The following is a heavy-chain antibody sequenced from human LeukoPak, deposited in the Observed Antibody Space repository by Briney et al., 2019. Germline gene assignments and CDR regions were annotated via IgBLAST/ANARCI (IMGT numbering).Heavy chain of an antibody. CDR3: AREADDSSGYYFDNWFDP. V-gene: IGHV4-34*01. D-gene: IGHD3-22*01. Sequence: SETLSLTCAVYGGSFSGYYWSWIRQPPGKGLEWIGEINHSGSTNYNLSLKSRVTISVDTSKNQFSLKLSSVTAADTAVYYCAREADDSSGYYFDNWFDPWGQGTLVTVSS. J-gene: IGHJ5*02. CDR1: GGSFSGYY. CDR2: INHSGST.